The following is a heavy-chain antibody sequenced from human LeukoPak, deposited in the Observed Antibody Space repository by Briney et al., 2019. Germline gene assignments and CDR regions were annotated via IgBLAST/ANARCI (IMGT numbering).Heavy chain of an antibody. CDR3: AKGVAAAGIFDY. CDR2: ISGSGGST. D-gene: IGHD6-13*01. J-gene: IGHJ4*02. CDR1: GFTFSSYA. V-gene: IGHV3-23*01. Sequence: GGSLRLSCAASGFTFSSYAMSWVRQAPGKGLEWVSAISGSGGSTYYADSVGGRFTISRDNSKNTLYLQMNSLRAEDTAVYYCAKGVAAAGIFDYWGQGTLVTVSS.